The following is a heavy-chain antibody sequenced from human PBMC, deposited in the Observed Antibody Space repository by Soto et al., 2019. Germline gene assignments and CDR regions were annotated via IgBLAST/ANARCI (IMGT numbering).Heavy chain of an antibody. Sequence: PGGSLRLSCAASGFTFSDYYMSWIRQAPGKGLEWVSYISSSSSYTNYADSVKGRFTISRDNAKNSLYLQMNSLRAEDTAVYYCAVRGGYTTPFDYWGQGTLVTVSS. V-gene: IGHV3-11*03. J-gene: IGHJ4*02. CDR1: GFTFSDYY. CDR3: AVRGGYTTPFDY. D-gene: IGHD2-2*02. CDR2: ISSSSSYT.